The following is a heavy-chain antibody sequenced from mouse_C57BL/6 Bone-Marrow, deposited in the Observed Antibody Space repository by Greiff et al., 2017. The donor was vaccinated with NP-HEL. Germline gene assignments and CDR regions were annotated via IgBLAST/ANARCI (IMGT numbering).Heavy chain of an antibody. J-gene: IGHJ1*03. V-gene: IGHV5-6*02. D-gene: IGHD1-1*01. CDR1: GFTFSSYG. Sequence: DVMLVESGGDLVKPGGSLKLSCAASGFTFSSYGMSWVRQTPDKRLEWVATISSGGSYTYYPDSVKGRFTISRDNAKNTLYLQVSSLKSEDTAMYYCARHRATVVAPWFDVWGTGTTVTVSS. CDR2: ISSGGSYT. CDR3: ARHRATVVAPWFDV.